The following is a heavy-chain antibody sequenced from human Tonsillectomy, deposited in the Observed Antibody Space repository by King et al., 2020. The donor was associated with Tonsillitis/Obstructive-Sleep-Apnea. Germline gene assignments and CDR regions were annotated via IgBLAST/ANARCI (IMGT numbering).Heavy chain of an antibody. J-gene: IGHJ4*02. CDR2: ISSGSSYT. CDR3: ATNYTNTSPFDY. D-gene: IGHD4/OR15-4a*01. V-gene: IGHV3-11*05. CDR1: GFTFSDYY. Sequence: VQLVESGGGLVKPGGSLRLSCAASGFTFSDYYMSWIRPAPWKWLEWVSYISSGSSYTIYADSVKGRFTISRDTAKNSLYLHMNSLRAEDTAVYYCATNYTNTSPFDYWGRGTLVTVSS.